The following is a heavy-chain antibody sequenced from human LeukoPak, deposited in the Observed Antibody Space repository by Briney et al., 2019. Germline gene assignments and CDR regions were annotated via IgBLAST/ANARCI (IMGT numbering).Heavy chain of an antibody. CDR3: AATYYGSGSYREPAFDI. CDR2: IVVGSGNT. CDR1: GFTFTRSA. Sequence: TVKVSCKASGFTFTRSAMQWVRQARGQRLEGIGWIVVGSGNTNYAQKLQERDTITRDMSTSTAYMELSSLRSEDTAVYYCAATYYGSGSYREPAFDIWGQGTMVTVSS. J-gene: IGHJ3*02. V-gene: IGHV1-58*02. D-gene: IGHD3-10*01.